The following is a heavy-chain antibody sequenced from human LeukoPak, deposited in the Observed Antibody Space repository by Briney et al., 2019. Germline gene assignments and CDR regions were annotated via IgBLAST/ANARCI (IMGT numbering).Heavy chain of an antibody. CDR1: GGSISSFY. Sequence: SETLPLTCTVSGGSISSFYWSWIRQPAGKGLEWIGRIYTSGSTNYNPSLKSRVTMSVDTSKNQFSLKLFSVTAADTAVYYCARDSYTGFDYWGQGTLVTVSS. J-gene: IGHJ4*02. V-gene: IGHV4-4*07. D-gene: IGHD2-8*02. CDR2: IYTSGST. CDR3: ARDSYTGFDY.